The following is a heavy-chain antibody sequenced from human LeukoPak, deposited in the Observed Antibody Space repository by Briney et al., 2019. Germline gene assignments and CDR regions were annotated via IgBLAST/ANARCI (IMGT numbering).Heavy chain of an antibody. Sequence: SGGSLRLSCAASGFTFSSYTMTWVRQAPGKGLDWVSSINSDGDSTYFAHSVKGRFTISRDNSKNTVHLLLYRLRAEDTAVYYCAQGRDGYNPFDYWGQGTLVTVSS. D-gene: IGHD5-24*01. V-gene: IGHV3-23*01. CDR3: AQGRDGYNPFDY. J-gene: IGHJ4*02. CDR2: INSDGDST. CDR1: GFTFSSYT.